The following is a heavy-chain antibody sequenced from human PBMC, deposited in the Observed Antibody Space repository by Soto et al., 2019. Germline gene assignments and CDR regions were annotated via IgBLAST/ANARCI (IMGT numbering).Heavy chain of an antibody. J-gene: IGHJ4*02. CDR1: GFTFSSYA. Sequence: GGSLRLSCAASGFTFSSYAMHWVRQAPGKGLEWVAVISYDGSNKYYADSVKGRFTISRDNSKNTLYLQMNSLRAEDTAVYYCARGTRSGYYNSDFDYWGPGTLVTVSS. CDR2: ISYDGSNK. V-gene: IGHV3-30-3*01. CDR3: ARGTRSGYYNSDFDY. D-gene: IGHD3-22*01.